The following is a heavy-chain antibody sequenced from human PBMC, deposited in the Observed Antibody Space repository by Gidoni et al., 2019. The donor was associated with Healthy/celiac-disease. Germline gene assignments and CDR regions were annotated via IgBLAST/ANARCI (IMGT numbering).Heavy chain of an antibody. Sequence: QVQLVQSGAEVKKPGSSVKVSCKAAGGTFSSDAISWVRQAPGQGLAWMGGIIPIFGTANYAQKFQGRVTITADESTSTAYMELSSLRSEDTAVYYCARESSMITFGGVIVPYFDYWGQGTLVTVSS. J-gene: IGHJ4*02. CDR1: GGTFSSDA. CDR3: ARESSMITFGGVIVPYFDY. D-gene: IGHD3-16*02. V-gene: IGHV1-69*01. CDR2: IIPIFGTA.